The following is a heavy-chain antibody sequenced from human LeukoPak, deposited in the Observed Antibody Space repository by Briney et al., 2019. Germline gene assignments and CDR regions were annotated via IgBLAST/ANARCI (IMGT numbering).Heavy chain of an antibody. CDR2: IIPIFGTA. J-gene: IGHJ6*03. CDR3: ARRNGNYYMDV. Sequence: SVKVSCKASGYTFTSYYMHWVRQAPGQGLEWMGGIIPIFGTANYAQKFQGRVTITADKSTSTAYMELSSLRSEDTAVHYCARRNGNYYMDVWGKGTTVTVSS. D-gene: IGHD2-8*01. V-gene: IGHV1-69*06. CDR1: GYTFTSYY.